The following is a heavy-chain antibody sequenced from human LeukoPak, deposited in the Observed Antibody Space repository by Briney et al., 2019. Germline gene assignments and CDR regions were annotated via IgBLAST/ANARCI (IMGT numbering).Heavy chain of an antibody. CDR2: INPNSGGT. V-gene: IGHV1-2*02. CDR1: GYTFTCYY. J-gene: IGHJ4*02. Sequence: ASVKVSCKASGYTFTCYYMHWVRQAPGQGHEWRGWINPNSGGTNYAQKFQGRVTMTRDTSISTAYMELSRLRSDDTAVYYCARGSWITMIVVVITSDFDYWGQGTLVTVAS. D-gene: IGHD3-22*01. CDR3: ARGSWITMIVVVITSDFDY.